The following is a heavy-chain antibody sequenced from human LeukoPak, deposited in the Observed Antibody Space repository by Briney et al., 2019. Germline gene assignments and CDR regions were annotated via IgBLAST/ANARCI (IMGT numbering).Heavy chain of an antibody. J-gene: IGHJ5*02. D-gene: IGHD2-2*01. Sequence: GGSLRLSCAASGFTFSSYGMHWARQAPGKGLEWVAVIWYDGSNKYYADSVKGRFTISRDNSKNTLYLQMNSLRAEDTAVYYCARERERYCSSTSCPMGWFDPWGQGTLVTVSS. V-gene: IGHV3-33*01. CDR1: GFTFSSYG. CDR3: ARERERYCSSTSCPMGWFDP. CDR2: IWYDGSNK.